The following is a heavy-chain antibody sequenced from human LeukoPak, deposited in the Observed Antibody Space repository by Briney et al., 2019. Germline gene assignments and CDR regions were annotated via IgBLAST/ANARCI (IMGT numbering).Heavy chain of an antibody. CDR3: ARSMYHYDSSGPADAFDI. CDR1: GYTFTYRY. D-gene: IGHD3-22*01. Sequence: GASVKVSCKASGYTFTYRYLHWVRQAPGQALEWMGWITPFNGNTNYAQKFQDRVTITRDRSMSTAYMELSSLRSEDTAMYYCARSMYHYDSSGPADAFDIWGQGTMVTVSS. V-gene: IGHV1-45*02. J-gene: IGHJ3*02. CDR2: ITPFNGNT.